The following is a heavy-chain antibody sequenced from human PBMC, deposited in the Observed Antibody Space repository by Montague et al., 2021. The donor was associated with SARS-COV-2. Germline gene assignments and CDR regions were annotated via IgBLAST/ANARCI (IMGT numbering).Heavy chain of an antibody. CDR1: GFTVSSNY. J-gene: IGHJ5*02. CDR2: IYSGGST. CDR3: ARDKAGPTGGGWFDP. V-gene: IGHV3-66*01. Sequence: SLRLSCAASGFTVSSNYMSWVRQAPGKGLEWVSVIYSGGSTYYADSVKGRFTISRDNSKHTLYPQMNSLRAEDTAVDYCARDKAGPTGGGWFDPWGQGTLVTVSS. D-gene: IGHD1-26*01.